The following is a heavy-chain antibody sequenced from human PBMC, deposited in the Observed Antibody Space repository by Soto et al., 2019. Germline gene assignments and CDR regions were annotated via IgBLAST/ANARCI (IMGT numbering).Heavy chain of an antibody. V-gene: IGHV4-39*01. J-gene: IGHJ4*02. CDR2: IYYSGST. Sequence: PSETLSLTCTVSGGSISSSSYYWGWIRQPPGKGLEWIGSIYYSGSTYYNPSLKSRVTISVDTSKNQFSLKLSSVTAADTAVYYCARWDSSGYYFDHWGQGTLVTVSS. D-gene: IGHD3-22*01. CDR1: GGSISSSSYY. CDR3: ARWDSSGYYFDH.